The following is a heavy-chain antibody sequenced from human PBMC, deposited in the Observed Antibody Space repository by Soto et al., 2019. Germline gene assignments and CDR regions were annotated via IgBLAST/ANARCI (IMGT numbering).Heavy chain of an antibody. J-gene: IGHJ6*02. CDR3: ARSPGYSSSWSNYYYYYGMDV. Sequence: SETLSLTCTVSGGSISSGGYYWSWIRQHPGKGLEWIGYIYYSGSTYYNPSLKSRVTISVDTSKNQFSLKLSSVTAADTAVYYCARSPGYSSSWSNYYYYYGMDVWGQGTTVTVSS. V-gene: IGHV4-31*03. D-gene: IGHD6-13*01. CDR2: IYYSGST. CDR1: GGSISSGGYY.